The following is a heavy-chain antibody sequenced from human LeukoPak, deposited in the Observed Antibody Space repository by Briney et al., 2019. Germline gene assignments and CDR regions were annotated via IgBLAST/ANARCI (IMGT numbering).Heavy chain of an antibody. Sequence: ASVKVSCKASGYTFTSYGISWVRQAPGQGLEWMGWISAYNGNTNYAQKLQGRVTMTTDTSTSTAYVELRSLRFDDTAVFYCVRVRRDGDYGAFDIWGQGTLVTVSS. J-gene: IGHJ3*02. CDR1: GYTFTSYG. CDR3: VRVRRDGDYGAFDI. CDR2: ISAYNGNT. V-gene: IGHV1-18*01. D-gene: IGHD4-17*01.